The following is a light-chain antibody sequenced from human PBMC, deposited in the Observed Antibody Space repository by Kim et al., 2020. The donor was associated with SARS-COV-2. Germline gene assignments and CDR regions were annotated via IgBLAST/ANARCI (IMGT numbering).Light chain of an antibody. CDR3: AAWDDSLTGRV. J-gene: IGLJ3*02. CDR2: SNN. V-gene: IGLV1-44*01. CDR1: SSNIGSNA. Sequence: QSVLTQPPSASGTPGQTVTISCSGSSSNIGSNAVTWYQQLPGTAPKLLIYSNNERPSWVPDRFSGSKSGTSASLAISGLQSEDEADYYCAAWDDSLTGRVFGGGTKVTVL.